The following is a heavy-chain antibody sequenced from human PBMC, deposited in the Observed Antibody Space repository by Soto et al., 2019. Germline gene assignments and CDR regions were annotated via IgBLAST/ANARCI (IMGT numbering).Heavy chain of an antibody. CDR1: GGSISSSNW. Sequence: SETLSLTCAVAGGSISSSNWWSWVRQPPGKGLEWIGEIYHSGSTNYNPSLKSRVTISVDKSKNQFSLKLSSVTAADTAVYYCAETVYYYDSSGYFDYWGQGTLVTVSS. CDR3: AETVYYYDSSGYFDY. D-gene: IGHD3-22*01. CDR2: IYHSGST. J-gene: IGHJ4*02. V-gene: IGHV4-4*02.